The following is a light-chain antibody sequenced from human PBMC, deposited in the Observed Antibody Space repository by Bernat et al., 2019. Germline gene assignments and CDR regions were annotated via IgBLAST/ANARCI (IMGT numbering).Light chain of an antibody. Sequence: AIRMIQSPSSISASTGDRVTITCRASQGVSSYLAWYQQKPGKAPKLLIYATSTLQTGVPSRFSGSGPGPDFTLTISCLQSEDFATYYCQQYYNHPQTFGQGTRVEIK. J-gene: IGKJ1*01. V-gene: IGKV1-8*01. CDR2: ATS. CDR1: QGVSSY. CDR3: QQYYNHPQT.